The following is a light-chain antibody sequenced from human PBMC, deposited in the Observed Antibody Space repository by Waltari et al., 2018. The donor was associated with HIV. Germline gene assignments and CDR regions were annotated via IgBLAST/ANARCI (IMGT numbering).Light chain of an antibody. J-gene: IGLJ2*01. CDR2: SNN. Sequence: QSVLTQSPSASGTPGQRVIISCSGSSSNIGSNSVNWYQQLPGTAPKLLIYSNNERPSGVPDRFSGSKSGTSASLAISGLQSEDEADYHCAAWDDSLNGPVFGGGTNLTVL. V-gene: IGLV1-44*01. CDR1: SSNIGSNS. CDR3: AAWDDSLNGPV.